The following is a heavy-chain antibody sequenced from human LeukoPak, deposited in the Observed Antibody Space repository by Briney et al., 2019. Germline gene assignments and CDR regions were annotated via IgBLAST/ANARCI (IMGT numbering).Heavy chain of an antibody. V-gene: IGHV3-48*04. CDR3: AKRGVVIRVILVGFHKEAYYFDS. D-gene: IGHD3-22*01. CDR1: GFTFSSYA. J-gene: IGHJ4*02. CDR2: ISSSGSTI. Sequence: GGSLRLSCAASGFTFSSYAMSWVRQAPGKGLEWVSYISSSGSTIYYADSVKGRFTISRDNAKNSLYLQMNSLTAEDTAVYFCAKRGVVIRVILVGFHKEAYYFDSWGQGALVTVSS.